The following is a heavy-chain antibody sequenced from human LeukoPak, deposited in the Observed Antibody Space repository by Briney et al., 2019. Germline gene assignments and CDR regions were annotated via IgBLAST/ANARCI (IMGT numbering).Heavy chain of an antibody. V-gene: IGHV5-51*01. D-gene: IGHD3-22*01. CDR2: LYPGDSDT. Sequence: GESLKISCKGSGYSFTSYWIGWVRQMPGNGLEWMGILYPGDSDTRYSPSFQGQVTISADKSISTAYLQWSSLKASDTAMYYCAIVVIVVGSPPINWFDPWGQGTLVTVSS. CDR3: AIVVIVVGSPPINWFDP. CDR1: GYSFTSYW. J-gene: IGHJ5*02.